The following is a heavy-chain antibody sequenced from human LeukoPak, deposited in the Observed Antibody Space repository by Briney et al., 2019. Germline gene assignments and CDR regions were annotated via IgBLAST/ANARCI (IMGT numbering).Heavy chain of an antibody. J-gene: IGHJ4*02. CDR1: GYTFTDYY. V-gene: IGHV1-2*02. Sequence: ASVKVSCKASGYTFTDYYIHWVRQAPGQGLEWMGWINPNSDYTFYAQKFQGRVTLTRDTSISTVYMELTTLTSVDTALYYCAVAPGDYWGQGTLVSVS. D-gene: IGHD2-21*01. CDR2: INPNSDYT. CDR3: AVAPGDY.